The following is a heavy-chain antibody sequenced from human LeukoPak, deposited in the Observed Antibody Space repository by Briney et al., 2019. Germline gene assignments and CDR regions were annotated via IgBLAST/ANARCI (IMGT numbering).Heavy chain of an antibody. D-gene: IGHD1-26*01. CDR3: ARSEWELPGYYFDY. J-gene: IGHJ4*02. CDR2: IGSSSRYI. CDR1: GFTFSSYR. V-gene: IGHV3-21*04. Sequence: GGSLRLSYAASGFTFSSYRINWVREAPGTGQESGSSIGSSSRYIHYAESVTDGFTIHRDNAKNSLYLQMDSLRDEHTAVYYCARSEWELPGYYFDYWGQGTLVADSS.